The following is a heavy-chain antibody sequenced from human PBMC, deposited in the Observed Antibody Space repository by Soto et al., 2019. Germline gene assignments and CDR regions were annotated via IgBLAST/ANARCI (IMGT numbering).Heavy chain of an antibody. D-gene: IGHD6-13*01. V-gene: IGHV2-5*01. CDR3: AHRRVEQQLLLYYYYGMDV. CDR2: IYWNDDK. Sequence: SGPTLVNPTQTLTLTCTFSGFSLSTSGVGVGWIRQPPGKALEWLALIYWNDDKRYSPSLKSRLTITKDTSKNQVVLTMTNMDPVDTATYYCAHRRVEQQLLLYYYYGMDVWGQGTTVTVSS. CDR1: GFSLSTSGVG. J-gene: IGHJ6*02.